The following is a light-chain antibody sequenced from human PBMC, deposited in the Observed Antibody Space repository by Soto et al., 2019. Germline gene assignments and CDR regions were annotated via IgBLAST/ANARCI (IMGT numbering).Light chain of an antibody. CDR1: QSVSSSY. J-gene: IGKJ1*01. CDR3: QQYGRSPTT. Sequence: EIVLTQSPGTLSLSPGARATLSCRASQSVSSSYLAWYQQKPGQAPRLLIYGASSRATGIPDRFSGSGSGTDFTLTISRLEPEDFAVYYCQQYGRSPTTVGQGTKVDIK. V-gene: IGKV3-20*01. CDR2: GAS.